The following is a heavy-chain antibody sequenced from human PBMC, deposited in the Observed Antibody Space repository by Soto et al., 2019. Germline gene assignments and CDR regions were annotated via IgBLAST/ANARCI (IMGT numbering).Heavy chain of an antibody. D-gene: IGHD6-13*01. J-gene: IGHJ4*02. CDR3: ARGRRGIAAAGCFDY. Sequence: LSLTCAVYGGSFSGYYWSWIRQPPGKGLEWIGEINHSGSTNYNPSLKSRVTISVDTSKNQFSLKLSSVTAADTAVYYCARGRRGIAAAGCFDYWGQGTLVTVSS. CDR1: GGSFSGYY. CDR2: INHSGST. V-gene: IGHV4-34*01.